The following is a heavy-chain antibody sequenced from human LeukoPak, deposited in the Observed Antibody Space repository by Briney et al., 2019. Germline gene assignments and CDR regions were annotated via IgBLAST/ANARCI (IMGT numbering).Heavy chain of an antibody. CDR3: ANTKWELPNLDY. CDR1: GFTFSAYA. Sequence: GGSLRLSCAASGFTFSAYAMTWVRQAPGEGLEWVSAISAGAGSTFYADSVKGRFTISRDNSNSTLYLQMNSLRAQDTAIYFCANTKWELPNLDYWGQGTLVTVSS. V-gene: IGHV3-23*01. D-gene: IGHD1-26*01. CDR2: ISAGAGST. J-gene: IGHJ4*02.